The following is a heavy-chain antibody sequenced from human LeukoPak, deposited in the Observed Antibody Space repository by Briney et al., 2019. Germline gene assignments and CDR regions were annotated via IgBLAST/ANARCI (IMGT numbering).Heavy chain of an antibody. CDR3: ARSAVRGVIIDY. Sequence: SETLSLTCTVSGGSISSYYWSWIRQPPGKGLEWIGYIYYSGSTNYNPSLKSRVTISVDTSKNQFSLKLGSVTAADTAVYYCARSAVRGVIIDYWGQGTLVTVSS. CDR1: GGSISSYY. D-gene: IGHD3-10*01. CDR2: IYYSGST. J-gene: IGHJ4*02. V-gene: IGHV4-59*01.